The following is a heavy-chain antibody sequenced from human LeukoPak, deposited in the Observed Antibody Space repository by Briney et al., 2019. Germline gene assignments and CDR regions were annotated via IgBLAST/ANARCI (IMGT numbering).Heavy chain of an antibody. Sequence: SETLSLTCTVSGGSISDSSYHWGWIRQPPGKGLEWIGSIYYSGTTYYRPSLKSRVPISVDTSKNQFSLKLTSVTAADTAVYYCAREVASSVHYWGQGTLVTVSS. J-gene: IGHJ4*02. CDR3: AREVASSVHY. D-gene: IGHD3-10*01. CDR1: GGSISDSSYH. V-gene: IGHV4-39*01. CDR2: IYYSGTT.